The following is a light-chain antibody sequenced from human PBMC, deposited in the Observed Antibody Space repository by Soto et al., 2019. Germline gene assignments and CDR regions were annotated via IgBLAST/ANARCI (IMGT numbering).Light chain of an antibody. CDR3: ATWNDGVFV. CDR2: GNT. J-gene: IGLJ1*01. Sequence: QSALTQPPSASGTPGQRVTSSRSGNTSNIGRSTVTWYQQFPGAAPKLLIYGNTQRPLGVPVRFSGSKSDTSASLAISGLQSEDEADYYCATWNDGVFVFGIGTKVTVL. V-gene: IGLV1-44*01. CDR1: TSNIGRST.